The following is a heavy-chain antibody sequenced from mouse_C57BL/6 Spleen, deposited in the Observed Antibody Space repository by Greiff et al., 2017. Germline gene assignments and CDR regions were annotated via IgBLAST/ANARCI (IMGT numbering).Heavy chain of an antibody. V-gene: IGHV1-80*01. CDR3: ARGDYYGSSCVDY. D-gene: IGHD1-1*01. CDR2: IYPGDGDT. CDR1: GYAFSSYW. Sequence: QVQLQQSGAELVKPGASVKISCKASGYAFSSYWMNWVKQRPGKGLEWIGQIYPGDGDTNYNGKFKGKATLTADKSSSTAYMQLSSLTSEDSAVYFCARGDYYGSSCVDYWGQGTTLTVSS. J-gene: IGHJ2*01.